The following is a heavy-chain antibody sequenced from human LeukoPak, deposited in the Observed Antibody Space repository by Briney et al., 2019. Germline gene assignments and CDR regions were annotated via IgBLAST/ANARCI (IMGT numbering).Heavy chain of an antibody. D-gene: IGHD1-26*01. Sequence: PSETLSLTCAVSGGSISSSNWWSWVRQPPGKGLEWIGEICHSGSTNYNPSLKSRVTISVDKSKNQFSLKLSSVTAADTAVYYCARVALIVGATGANYYYYGMDVWGQGTTVTVSS. V-gene: IGHV4-4*02. CDR1: GGSISSSNW. CDR2: ICHSGST. CDR3: ARVALIVGATGANYYYYGMDV. J-gene: IGHJ6*02.